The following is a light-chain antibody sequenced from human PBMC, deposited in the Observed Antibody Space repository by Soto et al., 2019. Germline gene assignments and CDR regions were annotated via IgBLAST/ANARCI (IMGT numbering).Light chain of an antibody. CDR2: TAS. CDR1: QSISSY. CDR3: QQSSKTPFT. Sequence: DIQMTQSPSSLSASAGDRVTITCRASQSISSYLNWYQQKPGKAPKLLIHTASNLQSGVPSRFSGSGCWTDFTLTISSRQPEDFATYFCQQSSKTPFTFGPGTKVEIK. V-gene: IGKV1-39*01. J-gene: IGKJ3*01.